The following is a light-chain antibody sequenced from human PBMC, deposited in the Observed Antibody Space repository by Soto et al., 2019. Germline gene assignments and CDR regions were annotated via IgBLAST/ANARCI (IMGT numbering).Light chain of an antibody. CDR2: EVT. CDR3: VSYATSTTLYV. J-gene: IGLJ1*01. Sequence: QSVLTQPPSVSAAPGQTVTVSCSGNSSNIGNSYVSWYQHHPGKAPKLMIYEVTSRPSGVSNRFSGSKSGNTASLTISGLQAEDEADYYCVSYATSTTLYVFGSGTKVTVL. V-gene: IGLV2-14*01. CDR1: SSNIGNSY.